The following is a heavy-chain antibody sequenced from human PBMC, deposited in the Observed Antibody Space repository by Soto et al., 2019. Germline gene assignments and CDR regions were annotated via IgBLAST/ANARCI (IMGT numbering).Heavy chain of an antibody. CDR1: GYTFTNYG. D-gene: IGHD3-3*02. Sequence: ASVKVSCKASGYTFTNYGFSWVRQAPGQGLEWVGWISAYNGNTNYAGKFQGRVTMTTDTSTSTAYMELRSLRSDDSAVYYCGREYIFFCPSTYYCYLIAVPGQRTSVTVSS. CDR3: GREYIFFCPSTYYCYLIAV. J-gene: IGHJ6*02. CDR2: ISAYNGNT. V-gene: IGHV1-18*01.